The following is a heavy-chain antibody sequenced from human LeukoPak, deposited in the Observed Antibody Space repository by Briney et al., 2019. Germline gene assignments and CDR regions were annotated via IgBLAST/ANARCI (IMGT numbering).Heavy chain of an antibody. J-gene: IGHJ4*02. CDR2: ISGSGGST. D-gene: IGHD3-22*01. Sequence: PGGSLRLSCAASGFTFSSYAMSWVRQAPGKGLEWVSAISGSGGSTYYADSAKGRFTISRDNSKNTLYLQMNSLRAEDTAVYYCAKDRPASYYYDSSGYCFDYWGQGTLVTVSS. V-gene: IGHV3-23*01. CDR3: AKDRPASYYYDSSGYCFDY. CDR1: GFTFSSYA.